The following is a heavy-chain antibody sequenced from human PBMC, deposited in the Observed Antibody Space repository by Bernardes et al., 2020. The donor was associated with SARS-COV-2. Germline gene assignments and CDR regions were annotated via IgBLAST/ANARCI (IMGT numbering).Heavy chain of an antibody. V-gene: IGHV1-18*04. J-gene: IGHJ6*02. CDR3: ATSPRDIEWLRLGSYYGMDV. D-gene: IGHD5-12*01. Sequence: CNVFCYTSFPYGICGVRHAPGQALEWTGSGRPYTTNTNSAQKLQGRVTMTTDTSTSTVYMELGSLRSDDTAVYYCATSPRDIEWLRLGSYYGMDVWGQGTAVTVSS. CDR2: GRPYTTNT. CDR1: CYTSFPYG.